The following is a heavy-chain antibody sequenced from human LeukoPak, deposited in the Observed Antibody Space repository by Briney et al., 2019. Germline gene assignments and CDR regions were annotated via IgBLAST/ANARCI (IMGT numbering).Heavy chain of an antibody. CDR2: ITDSSSDI. D-gene: IGHD2-8*01. J-gene: IGHJ6*03. Sequence: GGSLRLSCAASGFTFSTYNMNWVRQAPGKGLEWVSSITDSSSDIYYADSVKGRFTISRDNAKNSLYLQMNSLGAEDTAVYYCARDSNRYYYYYMDVWGKGTTVAISS. V-gene: IGHV3-21*01. CDR3: ARDSNRYYYYYMDV. CDR1: GFTFSTYN.